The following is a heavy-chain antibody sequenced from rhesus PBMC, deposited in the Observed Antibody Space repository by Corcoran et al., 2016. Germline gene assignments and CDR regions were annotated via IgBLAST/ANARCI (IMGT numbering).Heavy chain of an antibody. V-gene: IGHV4S7*01. Sequence: QVQLQESGPGLVKPSETLSLTCAVSGGSISGGYYWGWLRQHPGKGLEWIWNIYGNSASTYYNPSLKSRVTISKDTSKNQFSLRLSSVTAADTAVYYCARALHQQLVDYWGQGVLVTVSS. CDR3: ARALHQQLVDY. J-gene: IGHJ4*01. CDR2: IYGNSAST. D-gene: IGHD6-13*01. CDR1: GGSISGGYY.